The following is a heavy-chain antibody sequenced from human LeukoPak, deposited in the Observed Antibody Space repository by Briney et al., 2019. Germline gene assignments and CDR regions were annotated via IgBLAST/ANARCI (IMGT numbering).Heavy chain of an antibody. CDR1: GGSISSYY. CDR3: ARFYTNWFDP. CDR2: IYYSGST. D-gene: IGHD2/OR15-2a*01. Sequence: TSETLSLTCTVSGGSISSYYWSWIRQPPGKGLEWIGHIYYSGSTNYNPSLKSRVTISVDTSKNQFSLKLSSVTAADTAVYYCARFYTNWFDPWGQGTLVTVSS. V-gene: IGHV4-59*01. J-gene: IGHJ5*02.